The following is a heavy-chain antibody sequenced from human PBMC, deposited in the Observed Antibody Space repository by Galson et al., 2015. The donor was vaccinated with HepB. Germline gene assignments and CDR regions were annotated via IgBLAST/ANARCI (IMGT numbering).Heavy chain of an antibody. CDR2: TYFSSKWHN. CDR1: GDSVSNNNAA. D-gene: IGHD6-19*01. CDR3: ARAPNFKSGWPNYYSYYYGLDV. Sequence: CAISGDSVSNNNAAWNWIRQSPSRGLEWLGRTYFSSKWHNDYAASVKSRIAIMPDTSKDQFSLQLNSVTPEDTAVYYCARAPNFKSGWPNYYSYYYGLDVWGQGTTVTVSS. J-gene: IGHJ6*02. V-gene: IGHV6-1*01.